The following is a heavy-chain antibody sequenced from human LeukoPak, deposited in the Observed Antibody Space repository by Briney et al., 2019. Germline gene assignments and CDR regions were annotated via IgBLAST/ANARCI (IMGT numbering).Heavy chain of an antibody. V-gene: IGHV3-7*01. CDR3: ARVGVGARFDY. J-gene: IGHJ4*02. D-gene: IGHD1-26*01. Sequence: GGSLRLSCAASEFTFSSYWMSWVRQAPGKGLEWVANIKQDGSEKYYVDSVKGRFTISRDNAKNSLYLQMNSLRAEDTAVYYCARVGVGARFDYWGQGTLVTVSS. CDR1: EFTFSSYW. CDR2: IKQDGSEK.